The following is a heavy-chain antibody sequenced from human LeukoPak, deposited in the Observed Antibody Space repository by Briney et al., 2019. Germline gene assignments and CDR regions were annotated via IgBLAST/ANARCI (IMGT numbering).Heavy chain of an antibody. J-gene: IGHJ6*02. Sequence: SETLSLTCTVSGGSISSGDYYWSWIRQPPGKGLEWIGYIYYSGSTYYNPSLKSRVTISVDTSKNQFSLKLSSVTAADTAVYYCATRSSTHYYGMDVWGLGTTVTVSS. V-gene: IGHV4-30-4*01. CDR3: ATRSSTHYYGMDV. CDR1: GGSISSGDYY. CDR2: IYYSGST. D-gene: IGHD2-2*01.